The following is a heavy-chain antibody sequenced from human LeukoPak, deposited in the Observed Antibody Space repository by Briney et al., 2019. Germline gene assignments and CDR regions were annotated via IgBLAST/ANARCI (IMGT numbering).Heavy chain of an antibody. CDR1: GYSFTSYW. V-gene: IGHV5-51*01. CDR3: ARQDGYNPRSNSDTRDAFDI. D-gene: IGHD5-24*01. Sequence: GESPKTSYKGSGYSFTSYWIGWVRQRPGKGLEWMGSIYPGDSDTRYSPSFQGQVTISADKSISTAYLQWSSLKASDTAMYYCARQDGYNPRSNSDTRDAFDIWGQGTMVTVSS. CDR2: IYPGDSDT. J-gene: IGHJ3*02.